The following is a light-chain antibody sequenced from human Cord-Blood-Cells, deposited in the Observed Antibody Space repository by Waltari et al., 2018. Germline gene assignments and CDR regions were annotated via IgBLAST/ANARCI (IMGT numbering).Light chain of an antibody. V-gene: IGKV3-11*01. Sequence: EIVLTQSPATLSLSPGERATLSCRASQSVSSYLAWYQQKPGQAPSLLIYDASNRATGIPARFSGRGSGTDFTLTISSLEPEDFAVYYCQQRSNWPPFTFGPGTKVDIK. J-gene: IGKJ3*01. CDR2: DAS. CDR1: QSVSSY. CDR3: QQRSNWPPFT.